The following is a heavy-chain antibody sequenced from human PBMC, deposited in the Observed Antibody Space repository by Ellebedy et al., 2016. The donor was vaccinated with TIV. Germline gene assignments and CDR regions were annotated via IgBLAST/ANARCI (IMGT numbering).Heavy chain of an antibody. CDR3: ARRGSRYWHFDL. CDR1: GFIVSDYH. J-gene: IGHJ2*01. V-gene: IGHV3-7*03. D-gene: IGHD1-1*01. CDR2: IEDAGTET. Sequence: PGGSLRLSCAASGFIVSDYHMTWVRQAPGKGLEWVASIEDAGTETYSVDSAEGRFIISRDNAKNSLYLRINNPRDEDTAVYYCARRGSRYWHFDLWGRGTQVIVSS.